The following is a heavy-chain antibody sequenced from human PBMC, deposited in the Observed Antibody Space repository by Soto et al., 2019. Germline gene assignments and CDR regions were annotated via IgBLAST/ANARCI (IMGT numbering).Heavy chain of an antibody. J-gene: IGHJ5*02. V-gene: IGHV1-8*01. CDR3: ARVAVAARPRWYNWFAP. Sequence: QEQLVQSGAEVKKPGASVKVSCKTSGYTFTDYDINWVRQATGQGLEWIGWMNPNSGETGYAQKFQGSVTMTRSASLSTAYLELSSLRSEDTAVYYCARVAVAARPRWYNWFAPWGQGTLVTVSS. CDR2: MNPNSGET. D-gene: IGHD2-15*01. CDR1: GYTFTDYD.